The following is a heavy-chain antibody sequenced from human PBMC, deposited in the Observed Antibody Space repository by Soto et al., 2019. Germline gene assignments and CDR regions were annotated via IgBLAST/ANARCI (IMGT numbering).Heavy chain of an antibody. D-gene: IGHD2-2*01. V-gene: IGHV3-30*03. CDR3: ARGAEYQLLSRDYFYGMDV. Sequence: QVQLVEAGGGVVQPGRSLRLSCGASGFTFNSHGMHWVRQAPGKGLEWVAVISYEGSNNFYAESVKGRFTISRDKSKNTLYLQMNSRRREDTAVYYCARGAEYQLLSRDYFYGMDVWGQGTTVTVSS. CDR1: GFTFNSHG. J-gene: IGHJ6*02. CDR2: ISYEGSNN.